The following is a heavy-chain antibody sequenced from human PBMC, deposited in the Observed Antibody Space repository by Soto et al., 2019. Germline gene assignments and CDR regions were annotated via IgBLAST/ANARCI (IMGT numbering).Heavy chain of an antibody. V-gene: IGHV3-23*01. CDR2: ISGSGGST. Sequence: GGSLRLSCAASGFTFISYAMSWVRQAPGKGLEWVSAISGSGGSTYYADSVKGRFTISRDNSKNTLYLQMNSLRAEDTAVYYCATPVAGVWGWLPPSHLDYWGQGTRSTVPQ. CDR3: ATPVAGVWGWLPPSHLDY. D-gene: IGHD3-16*01. J-gene: IGHJ4*02. CDR1: GFTFISYA.